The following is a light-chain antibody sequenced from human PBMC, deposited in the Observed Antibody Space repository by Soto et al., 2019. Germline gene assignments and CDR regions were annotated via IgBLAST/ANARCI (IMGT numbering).Light chain of an antibody. J-gene: IGKJ1*01. V-gene: IGKV3-15*01. CDR2: GAS. CDR3: QQYNNWPGT. CDR1: QSVSSN. Sequence: EIVITQAPAPLSVSPGERATLSCRASQSVSSNLAWYQQKPGQAPRLLIYGASTRAIGIPARFSGSGSGTEFTLTISSLQSEDFAVYYCQQYNNWPGTFGQGTKVDIK.